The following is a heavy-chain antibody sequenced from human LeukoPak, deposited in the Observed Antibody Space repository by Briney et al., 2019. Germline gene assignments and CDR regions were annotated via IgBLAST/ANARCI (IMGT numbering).Heavy chain of an antibody. CDR3: ARDPCGSDCYSFDY. CDR1: GYTFTSYD. CDR2: MNPNSGNT. D-gene: IGHD2-21*01. V-gene: IGHV1-8*03. Sequence: ASVKVSCKASGYTFTSYDINWVRQATGQGLEWMGWMNPNSGNTGYAQKFQGRVTITRNTSISTAYMELSSLRSEDTAVYYCARDPCGSDCYSFDYWGQGTLVTVSS. J-gene: IGHJ4*02.